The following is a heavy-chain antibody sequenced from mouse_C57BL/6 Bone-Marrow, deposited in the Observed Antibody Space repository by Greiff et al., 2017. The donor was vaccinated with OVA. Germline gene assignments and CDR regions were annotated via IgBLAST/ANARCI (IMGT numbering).Heavy chain of an antibody. CDR2: IYPRDGST. V-gene: IGHV1-78*01. CDR1: GYTFTDHT. D-gene: IGHD2-4*01. CDR3: ARASYYDYDRKGHFDY. J-gene: IGHJ2*01. Sequence: QVQLQQSDAELVKPGASVKISCKVSGYTFTDHTIHWMKQRPEQGLEWIGYIYPRDGSTKYNEKFKGKATLTADKSSSTAYMQLNSLTSEDSAVYFCARASYYDYDRKGHFDYWGQGTTLTVSS.